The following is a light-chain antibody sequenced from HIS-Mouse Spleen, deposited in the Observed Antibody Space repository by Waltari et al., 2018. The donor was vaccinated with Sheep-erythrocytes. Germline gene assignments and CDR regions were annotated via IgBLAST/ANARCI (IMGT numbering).Light chain of an antibody. CDR1: SSDVGGYNY. CDR3: CSYAGSSTPWV. V-gene: IGLV2-8*01. Sequence: QSALTQPPSASGSPGQSVTISCTGTSSDVGGYNYVSWYQQHPGKAPQLMIYEVSKRPSRVPDRFAGSQSGNTASLTVSGLQAEDEADYYCCSYAGSSTPWVFGGGTKLTVL. J-gene: IGLJ3*02. CDR2: EVS.